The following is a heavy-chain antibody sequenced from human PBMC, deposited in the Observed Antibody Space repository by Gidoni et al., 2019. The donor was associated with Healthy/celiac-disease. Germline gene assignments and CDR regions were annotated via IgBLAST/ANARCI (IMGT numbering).Heavy chain of an antibody. V-gene: IGHV3-21*01. CDR3: ARSGLRYLENNWFDP. D-gene: IGHD3-3*01. Sequence: EVQLVESGGGLVKPGGSLRLSCAASGFTCSSYSMNWVRQAPGKGLEWVSSISSSSSYIYYADSVKGRFTISRDNAKNSLYLQMNSLRAEDTAVYYCARSGLRYLENNWFDPWGQGTLVTVSS. CDR1: GFTCSSYS. CDR2: ISSSSSYI. J-gene: IGHJ5*02.